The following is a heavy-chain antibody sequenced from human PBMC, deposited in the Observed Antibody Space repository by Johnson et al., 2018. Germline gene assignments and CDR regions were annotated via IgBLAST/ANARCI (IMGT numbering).Heavy chain of an antibody. CDR2: IYYNGRT. D-gene: IGHD1-26*01. CDR3: ASALGGSLDSFMDG. V-gene: IGHV4-61*08. J-gene: IGHJ6*03. CDR1: GGSISSSGYY. Sequence: QVQLQESGPGLVKPSETLSLTCTVSGGSISSSGYYWGWIRQPPGEGLEWIGNIYYNGRTKYNPSLMSRLLVSIDTSKHLFSLKLNSVTAAATAMYYCASALGGSLDSFMDGWGKGTPVTVSS.